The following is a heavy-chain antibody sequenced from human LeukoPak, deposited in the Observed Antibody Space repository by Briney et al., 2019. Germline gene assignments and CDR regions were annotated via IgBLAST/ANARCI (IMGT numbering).Heavy chain of an antibody. J-gene: IGHJ4*02. Sequence: SETLSLTCTVSGGSISSSSYYWGWIRQPPGKGLEWIGSIYYSGSTYYNPSLKSRVTISVDTSKNQFSLKLSSVTAADAAVYYCARRRVVPAAPYYFDYWGQGTLVTVSS. CDR2: IYYSGST. CDR3: ARRRVVPAAPYYFDY. CDR1: GGSISSSSYY. D-gene: IGHD2-2*01. V-gene: IGHV4-39*01.